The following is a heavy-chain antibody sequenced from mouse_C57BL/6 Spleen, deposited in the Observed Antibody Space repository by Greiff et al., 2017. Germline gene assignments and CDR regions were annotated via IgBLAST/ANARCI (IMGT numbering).Heavy chain of an antibody. CDR2: IYPGGGDT. CDR3: ARSRSSCAMDY. CDR1: GYAFSSSW. V-gene: IGHV1-82*01. D-gene: IGHD1-1*01. J-gene: IGHJ4*01. Sequence: QVQLKESGPELVKPGASVKISCKASGYAFSSSWMNWVKQRPGKGLEWIGRIYPGGGDTNYNGKFKGKATLTADKSSSTAYMQLSSLTSEDSAVYFCARSRSSCAMDYLGQGTSGTGSS.